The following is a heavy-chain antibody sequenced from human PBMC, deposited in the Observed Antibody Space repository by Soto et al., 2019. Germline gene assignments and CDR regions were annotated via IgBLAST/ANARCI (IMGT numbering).Heavy chain of an antibody. CDR2: INAGNGNT. D-gene: IGHD3-9*01. Sequence: ASLNGSFKASGYSFTSYSIHWLRQAPGQRLEWMGWINAGNGNTKYSQKFQGRVTITRDTSASTAYMELSSLRSEDTAVYYCARGDYDILTGYSLNWFDPWGQGTLVTVSS. CDR3: ARGDYDILTGYSLNWFDP. CDR1: GYSFTSYS. J-gene: IGHJ5*02. V-gene: IGHV1-3*01.